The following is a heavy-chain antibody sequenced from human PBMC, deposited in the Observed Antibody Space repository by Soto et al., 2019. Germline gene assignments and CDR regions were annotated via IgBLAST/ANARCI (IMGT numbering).Heavy chain of an antibody. V-gene: IGHV1-69*13. CDR3: ARTIYSNSPLYHYYYGMDV. D-gene: IGHD4-4*01. Sequence: SVKVSCKASGGTFSSYAISWVRQAPGQGLEWMGGIIPIFGTANYAQKFQGRVTITADESTSTAYMELSSVTAADTAVYYCARTIYSNSPLYHYYYGMDVWGQGTTVTVSS. CDR2: IIPIFGTA. CDR1: GGTFSSYA. J-gene: IGHJ6*02.